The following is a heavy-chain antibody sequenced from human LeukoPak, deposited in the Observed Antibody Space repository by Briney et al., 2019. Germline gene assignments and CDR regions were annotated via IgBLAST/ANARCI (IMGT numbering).Heavy chain of an antibody. D-gene: IGHD1-26*01. Sequence: GGSLRLSCAASGFTFSSYAMPWVRQAPGKGLEWVAVISYDGSNKYYADSVKGRFTISRDNSKNTLYLQMNSLRAEDTAVYYCARDLGGSYFLYYYYYGMDVWGQGTTVTVSS. CDR2: ISYDGSNK. CDR1: GFTFSSYA. J-gene: IGHJ6*02. CDR3: ARDLGGSYFLYYYYYGMDV. V-gene: IGHV3-30-3*01.